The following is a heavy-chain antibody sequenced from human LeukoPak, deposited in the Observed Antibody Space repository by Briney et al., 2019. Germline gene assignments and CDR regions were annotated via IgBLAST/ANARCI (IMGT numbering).Heavy chain of an antibody. D-gene: IGHD1-26*01. CDR2: IYYSGST. CDR3: ARAEERYYVSRWFDF. V-gene: IGHV4-39*07. J-gene: IGHJ5*01. Sequence: SETLSLTCNVSGGSISSSSYYWGWIRQPPGKGLERIGSIYYSGSTYYNPSLTSRVTIAVDTSENQFSLTLSSVTAADTAVYYCARAEERYYVSRWFDFWGQGAQVTVSS. CDR1: GGSISSSSYY.